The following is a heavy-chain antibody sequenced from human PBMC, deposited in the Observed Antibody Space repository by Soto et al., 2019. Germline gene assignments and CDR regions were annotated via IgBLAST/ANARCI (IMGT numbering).Heavy chain of an antibody. CDR3: ARTTYNYDSSGPDALDI. D-gene: IGHD3-22*01. V-gene: IGHV5-51*01. CDR2: IYPGDSAT. J-gene: IGHJ3*02. CDR1: GYSYIDYW. Sequence: PVEALKISCEGSGYSYIDYWIAWVRQMPGKGLEWMGIIYPGDSATRYSPSFQGQVAISADKSNSTAYLQWSSLKASDTAMYYCARTTYNYDSSGPDALDIWGQGTLVTVSS.